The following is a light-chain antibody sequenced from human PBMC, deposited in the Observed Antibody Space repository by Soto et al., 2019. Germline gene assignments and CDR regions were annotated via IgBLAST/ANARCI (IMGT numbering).Light chain of an antibody. CDR3: QQLESYPST. J-gene: IGKJ4*01. Sequence: IQMTQSPSTLSGSVGDRVTITCRASQTISSWLACYQQKPGKAPKLLIYKASTLKSGVPSRFSGSGSGTDFTLTISSLQPEDFATYYCQQLESYPSTFGGGTKVDIK. CDR1: QTISSW. V-gene: IGKV1-5*03. CDR2: KAS.